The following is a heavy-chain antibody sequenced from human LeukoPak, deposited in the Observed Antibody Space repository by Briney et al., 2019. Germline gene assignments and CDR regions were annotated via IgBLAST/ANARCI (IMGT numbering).Heavy chain of an antibody. CDR3: ARGAGYYDILTGYIRGYFFDY. CDR2: IYYNGRT. D-gene: IGHD3-9*01. CDR1: GGSIGTSY. J-gene: IGHJ4*02. V-gene: IGHV4-59*01. Sequence: PSGTLSLTCTVSGGSIGTSYWSWIRQPPGKGLEWIGYIYYNGRTNSNSSLKSRVTTSVDTSKNQFSLKLSSVTAADTAVYYCARGAGYYDILTGYIRGYFFDYWGQGILVTVSS.